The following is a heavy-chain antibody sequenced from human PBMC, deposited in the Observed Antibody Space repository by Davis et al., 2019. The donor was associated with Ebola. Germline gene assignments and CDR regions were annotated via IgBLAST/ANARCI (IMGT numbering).Heavy chain of an antibody. J-gene: IGHJ4*02. CDR2: ISGSGGNT. V-gene: IGHV3-23*01. D-gene: IGHD1-26*01. CDR1: VITFSSYA. Sequence: GGSLRLSCADSVITFSSYAMTWVRQAPGKGLEWVSAISGSGGNTYYADSVKGRFTISRDNSKKTMYLQMNSLRGEDTAVYYCARMYSGSPEGGDYWGQGTLVTVSS. CDR3: ARMYSGSPEGGDY.